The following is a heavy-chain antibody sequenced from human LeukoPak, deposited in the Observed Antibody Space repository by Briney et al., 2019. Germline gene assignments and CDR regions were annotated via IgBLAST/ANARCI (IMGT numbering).Heavy chain of an antibody. CDR2: IEDIGKNK. CDR1: GFTFNQYG. V-gene: IGHV3-30*02. D-gene: IGHD3/OR15-3a*01. Sequence: GGSLRLSCATSGFTFNQYGIHWVRQAPGKGLEWVAYIEDIGKNKYYSDSVKGRFSISRDSSKNTVYVQVNSLRSEDTAVYYCARDNRDWVLDYWGQGALVTVSS. J-gene: IGHJ4*02. CDR3: ARDNRDWVLDY.